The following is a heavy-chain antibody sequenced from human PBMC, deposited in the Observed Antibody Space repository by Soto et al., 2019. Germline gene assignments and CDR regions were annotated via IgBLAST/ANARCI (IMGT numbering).Heavy chain of an antibody. CDR3: ARDLDFWSGHAVYYYYGMDV. J-gene: IGHJ6*02. CDR1: GFTFSMYS. CDR2: ISSSSSYI. Sequence: KLGGSLRLSFADYGFTFSMYSMNWVRQAPGEGLEWVSSISSSSSYIYYADSVKGRFTISRDNAKNSLYLQMNSLRAEDTAVYYCARDLDFWSGHAVYYYYGMDVWGQGTTVTVSS. D-gene: IGHD3-3*01. V-gene: IGHV3-21*01.